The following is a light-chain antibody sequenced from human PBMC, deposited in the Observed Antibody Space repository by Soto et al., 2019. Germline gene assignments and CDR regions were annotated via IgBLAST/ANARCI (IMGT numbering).Light chain of an antibody. J-gene: IGKJ1*01. Sequence: DIQMTQSPSILSASVGDRVTITCRASQSISVWLAWYQQKPGKAPNLLIYKASRLESGVPSRFSGSGSGTDFLLTINSLHPEDFATYYCLQVRNFPRTFGQGTKVDIK. CDR2: KAS. CDR3: LQVRNFPRT. V-gene: IGKV1-5*03. CDR1: QSISVW.